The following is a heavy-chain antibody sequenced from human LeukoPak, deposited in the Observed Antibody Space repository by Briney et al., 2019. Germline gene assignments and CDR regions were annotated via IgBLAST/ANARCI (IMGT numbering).Heavy chain of an antibody. CDR3: ARAQGGYDFAAIDI. Sequence: ASVKVSCKASGYTFNTYAIYWVRQAPGQRPEWMGWINAGNGNTKSSQKFQGRVTLTRDESASTAYMELSSLTSEDTAVYYCARAQGGYDFAAIDIWGQGTVVIVSS. D-gene: IGHD5-12*01. CDR2: INAGNGNT. V-gene: IGHV1-3*01. J-gene: IGHJ3*02. CDR1: GYTFNTYA.